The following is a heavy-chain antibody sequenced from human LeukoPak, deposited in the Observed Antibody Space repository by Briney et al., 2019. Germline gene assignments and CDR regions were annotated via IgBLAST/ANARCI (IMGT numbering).Heavy chain of an antibody. Sequence: PGGSLRLSCAASGFTFSNYWMTWVRQAPGKGLEWVANINQNGSEKYYADSVKGRFTISRDNAKSSLYLQMNSLRAEDTAVYYCARDIHYWGQGTLVTVSS. CDR2: INQNGSEK. CDR1: GFTFSNYW. V-gene: IGHV3-7*01. J-gene: IGHJ4*02. CDR3: ARDIHY. D-gene: IGHD2-2*02.